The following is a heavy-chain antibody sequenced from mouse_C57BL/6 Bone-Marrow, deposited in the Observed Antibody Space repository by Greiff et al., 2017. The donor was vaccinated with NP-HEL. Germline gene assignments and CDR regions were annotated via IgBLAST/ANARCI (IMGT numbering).Heavy chain of an antibody. CDR3: ARDRGWGYFDY. CDR2: INYDGSST. D-gene: IGHD3-3*01. J-gene: IGHJ2*01. V-gene: IGHV5-16*01. CDR1: GFTFSDYY. Sequence: EVKLVESEGGLVQPGSSMKLSCTASGFTFSDYYMAWVRPVPDKGLEWVANINYDGSSTYYLDSLKSRFIISRDNAKNILYLQMSSLKSEDTATYYCARDRGWGYFDYWGQGTTLTVSS.